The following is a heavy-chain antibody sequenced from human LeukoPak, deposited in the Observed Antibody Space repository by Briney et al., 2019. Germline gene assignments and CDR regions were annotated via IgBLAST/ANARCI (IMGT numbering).Heavy chain of an antibody. CDR2: IYYSGST. Sequence: SETLSLTCTVSGGSISSYYWSWIRQPPGKGLEWIGTIYYSGSTYYNPSLKSRVTISVDTSKNQFSLKLSSVTAADTAVYYCARGWKYDNSGYFSGYWGQGTLVTVSS. D-gene: IGHD3-22*01. CDR3: ARGWKYDNSGYFSGY. J-gene: IGHJ4*02. CDR1: GGSISSYY. V-gene: IGHV4-59*12.